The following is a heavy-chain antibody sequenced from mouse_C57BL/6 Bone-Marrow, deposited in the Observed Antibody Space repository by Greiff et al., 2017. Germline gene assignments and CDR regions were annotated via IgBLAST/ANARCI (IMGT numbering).Heavy chain of an antibody. J-gene: IGHJ2*01. CDR2: ISNGGGST. CDR1: GFTFSDYY. V-gene: IGHV5-12*01. D-gene: IGHD2-1*01. CDR3: ARHGGNYGGNYIDY. Sequence: EVKVVESGGGLVQPGGSLKLSCAASGFTFSDYYMYWVRQTPEKRLEWVAYISNGGGSTYYPDTVKGRFTISRDNAKNTLYLQMSRLKSEDTAMYYCARHGGNYGGNYIDYWGQGTTLTVSS.